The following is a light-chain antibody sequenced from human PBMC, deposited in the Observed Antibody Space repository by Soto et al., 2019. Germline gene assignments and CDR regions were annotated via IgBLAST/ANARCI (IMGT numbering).Light chain of an antibody. CDR2: GAS. CDR1: QSVSSSY. Sequence: EIVLTQSPGTLSLSPGERATLSCRASQSVSSSYLAWHQQKPGQAPRLLIYGASSRATGIPDRFSGSGSGTDFTLTISRLEPEDFAVYYCQQYGSSPLFGQGTKLEIK. CDR3: QQYGSSPL. V-gene: IGKV3-20*01. J-gene: IGKJ2*01.